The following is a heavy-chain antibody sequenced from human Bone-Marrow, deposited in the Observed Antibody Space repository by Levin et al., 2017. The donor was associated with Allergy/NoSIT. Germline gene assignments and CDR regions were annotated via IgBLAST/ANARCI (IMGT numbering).Heavy chain of an antibody. CDR2: ISFDGGVR. CDR1: GFTFSRFA. CDR3: ARDPEGQLAFFDY. J-gene: IGHJ4*02. D-gene: IGHD6-6*01. Sequence: GGSLRLSCAASGFTFSRFALHWVRQAPGKGLEWVAVISFDGGVRRFADSVKGRVTISRDNSKDTVYLQMNSLRVEDTAVYYCARDPEGQLAFFDYWGQGTLVTVS. V-gene: IGHV3-30*04.